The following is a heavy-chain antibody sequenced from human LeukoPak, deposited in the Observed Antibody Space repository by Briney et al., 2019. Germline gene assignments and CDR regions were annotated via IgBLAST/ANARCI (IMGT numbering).Heavy chain of an antibody. Sequence: GRSLRLSCAASGFTFSSYGMHWDRQAPGKGLEWVAVISYDGSNKYYADSVKGRFTISRDNSKNTLYLQMNSLRAEDTAVYYCAKRGEMATVPFDYWGQGTLVTVSS. J-gene: IGHJ4*02. D-gene: IGHD5-24*01. V-gene: IGHV3-30*18. CDR3: AKRGEMATVPFDY. CDR1: GFTFSSYG. CDR2: ISYDGSNK.